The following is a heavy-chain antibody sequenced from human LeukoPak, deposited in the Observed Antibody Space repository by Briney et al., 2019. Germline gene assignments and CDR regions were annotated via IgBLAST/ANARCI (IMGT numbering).Heavy chain of an antibody. V-gene: IGHV3-48*01. D-gene: IGHD2/OR15-2a*01. J-gene: IGHJ4*02. CDR3: ARGGLSIMGY. CDR2: VSSSGSTK. CDR1: GITFSSYS. Sequence: GGSLRLSCGASGITFSSYSMNWVRQAPGKGLEWVSYVSSSGSTKYYADSVKGRFTISRDNARNSLYLQMNSLRAEDTAAYFCARGGLSIMGYWGQGTLVTVSS.